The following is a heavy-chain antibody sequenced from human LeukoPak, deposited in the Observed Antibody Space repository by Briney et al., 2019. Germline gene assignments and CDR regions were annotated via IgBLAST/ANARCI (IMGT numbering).Heavy chain of an antibody. D-gene: IGHD6-13*01. J-gene: IGHJ4*02. Sequence: ASVKVSCKVSGYTLTELSMHWMRQAPGKGLEWMGGFDPEDGETIYAQKFQGRVTMTEDTSTDTAYMELSSLRSEDTAVYYCATGWSGSSWSFDYWGQGTLVTVSS. CDR1: GYTLTELS. V-gene: IGHV1-24*01. CDR3: ATGWSGSSWSFDY. CDR2: FDPEDGET.